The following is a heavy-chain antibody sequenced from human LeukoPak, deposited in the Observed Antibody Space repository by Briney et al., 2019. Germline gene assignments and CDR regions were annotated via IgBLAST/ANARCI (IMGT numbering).Heavy chain of an antibody. J-gene: IGHJ4*02. CDR2: ISGSGGST. D-gene: IGHD3-16*01. CDR1: GFTFSSYA. CDR3: AKDKVPRQDTLFDY. V-gene: IGHV3-23*01. Sequence: GGSLRLSCAASGFTFSSYAMSWVRQAPGKELEWVSAISGSGGSTYYADSVKGRFTISRDNSKNTLYLQMNSLRAEDTAVYYCAKDKVPRQDTLFDYWGQGTLVTVSS.